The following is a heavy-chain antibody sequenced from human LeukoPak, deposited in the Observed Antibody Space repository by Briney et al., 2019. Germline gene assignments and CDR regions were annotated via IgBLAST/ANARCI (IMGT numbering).Heavy chain of an antibody. Sequence: SVKVSCKASGGTFSSYAINWVRQAPGHGLEWMGRIIPIFGIANYAQKFQGRVTITADTSTSTAYMELSSLRSEDTAVYYCARDRCGGDCYADDAFDIWGQGTMVTVSS. V-gene: IGHV1-69*04. CDR2: IIPIFGIA. CDR1: GGTFSSYA. D-gene: IGHD2-21*02. J-gene: IGHJ3*02. CDR3: ARDRCGGDCYADDAFDI.